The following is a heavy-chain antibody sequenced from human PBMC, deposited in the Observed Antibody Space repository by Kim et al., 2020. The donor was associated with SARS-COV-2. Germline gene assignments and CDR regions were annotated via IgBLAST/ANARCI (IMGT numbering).Heavy chain of an antibody. CDR3: AKDPHYGSGSPDYYYYGMDV. J-gene: IGHJ6*02. D-gene: IGHD3-10*01. V-gene: IGHV3-30*18. Sequence: GGSLRLSCAASGFTFSSYGMHWVRQAPGKGLEWVAVISYDGSNKYYADSVKGRFTISRDNSKNTLYLQMNSLRAEDTAVYYCAKDPHYGSGSPDYYYYGMDVWGQGTTVTVSS. CDR2: ISYDGSNK. CDR1: GFTFSSYG.